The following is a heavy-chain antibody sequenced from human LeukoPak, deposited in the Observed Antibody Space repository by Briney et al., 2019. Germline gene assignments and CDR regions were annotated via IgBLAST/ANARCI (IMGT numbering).Heavy chain of an antibody. Sequence: ASVKVSCKASGYTFAGYYMHWVRQAPGQGLELMGWIHPNSGGTTYAQKFQGRVTMTRDTSISTAYMDLSRLTSDDTAVYYCARGDSAWYDRPYDSWGQGTLVTVSS. V-gene: IGHV1-2*02. D-gene: IGHD6-19*01. CDR3: ARGDSAWYDRPYDS. CDR2: IHPNSGGT. J-gene: IGHJ4*02. CDR1: GYTFAGYY.